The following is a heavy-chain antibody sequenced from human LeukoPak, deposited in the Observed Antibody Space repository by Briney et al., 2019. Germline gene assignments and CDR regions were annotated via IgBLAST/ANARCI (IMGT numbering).Heavy chain of an antibody. D-gene: IGHD3-22*01. Sequence: GESLKISCKGSGYSFTSYWIGWVRQMPGKGLEWVGIIYPGYSDTRYSPSFQGQVTISADKSISTAYLQWSSLKASDTAMYFCARLSEGSGYYYLIDNWGQGTLVTVSS. CDR2: IYPGYSDT. J-gene: IGHJ4*01. CDR3: ARLSEGSGYYYLIDN. V-gene: IGHV5-51*01. CDR1: GYSFTSYW.